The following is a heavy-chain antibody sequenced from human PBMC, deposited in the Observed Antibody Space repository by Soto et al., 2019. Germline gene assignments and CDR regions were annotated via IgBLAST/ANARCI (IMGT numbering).Heavy chain of an antibody. J-gene: IGHJ5*02. Sequence: GASVKVSCKASGYTFTSYGISWVRQAPGQGLEWMGWISAYNGNTNYAQKLQGRVTMTTDTSTSTAYMELRGLRSDDTAVYYCARSGPLSVAAAGATDNWFDPWGQGTLVTVSS. V-gene: IGHV1-18*01. CDR3: ARSGPLSVAAAGATDNWFDP. CDR2: ISAYNGNT. D-gene: IGHD6-13*01. CDR1: GYTFTSYG.